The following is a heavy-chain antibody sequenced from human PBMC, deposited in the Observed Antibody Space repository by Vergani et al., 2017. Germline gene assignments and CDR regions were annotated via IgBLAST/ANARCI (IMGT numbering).Heavy chain of an antibody. CDR3: AGPQGTSAYYYGGFDY. V-gene: IGHV3-23*01. D-gene: IGHD3-22*01. Sequence: EVQLLESGGGSAQPGESLRLSCVASGFTFTAHGLNWVRQAPGKGLEWVSTISSDGGSTYYADSVKGRFTISRDNSKNTLSLQMNSLTAEDTAIYYCAGPQGTSAYYYGGFDYWGKRTLVTVSS. J-gene: IGHJ4*01. CDR2: ISSDGGST. CDR1: GFTFTAHG.